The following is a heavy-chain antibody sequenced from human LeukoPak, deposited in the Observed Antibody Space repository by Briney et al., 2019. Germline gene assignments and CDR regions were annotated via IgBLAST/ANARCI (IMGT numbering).Heavy chain of an antibody. V-gene: IGHV1-2*02. J-gene: IGHJ6*02. CDR2: TNPNSGGT. D-gene: IGHD3-10*01. CDR3: ARCFYYGSGTYYENAMDV. CDR1: GYSFTGYS. Sequence: VASLKVSCKASGYSFTGYSIHWVRQAPGQGLEWMGWTNPNSGGTNYAQRFQGRVTMTRDTSINTAYMELSRLGSDDTAVYYCARCFYYGSGTYYENAMDVWGPGTAVSVSS.